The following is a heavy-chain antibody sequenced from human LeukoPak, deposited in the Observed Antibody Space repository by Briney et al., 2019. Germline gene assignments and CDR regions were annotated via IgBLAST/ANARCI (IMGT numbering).Heavy chain of an antibody. V-gene: IGHV4-59*01. CDR1: GGSISSYY. CDR2: IYYSGST. CDR3: ARASYDSSGYFLFDY. J-gene: IGHJ4*02. D-gene: IGHD3-22*01. Sequence: SETLSLTCTVSGGSISSYYWSWFRQPPGKGLEWIGYIYYSGSTNYNPSLKSRVTISVDTSKNQFSLKLSSVTAADTAVYYCARASYDSSGYFLFDYWGQGTLVTVSS.